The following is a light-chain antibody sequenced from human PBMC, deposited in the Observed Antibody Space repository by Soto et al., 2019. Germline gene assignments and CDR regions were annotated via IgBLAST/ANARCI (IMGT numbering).Light chain of an antibody. CDR1: SSDAGGYNY. CDR3: SSYTSSSTL. V-gene: IGLV2-14*01. Sequence: QSVLAQPASVSGSPGQSITISCTGTSSDAGGYNYVSWYQQHPGKAPKLMIYDVSNRPSGVSNRFSGSKSGNTASLTISGLQAEDEADYYCSSYTSSSTLFGTGTKVTV. CDR2: DVS. J-gene: IGLJ1*01.